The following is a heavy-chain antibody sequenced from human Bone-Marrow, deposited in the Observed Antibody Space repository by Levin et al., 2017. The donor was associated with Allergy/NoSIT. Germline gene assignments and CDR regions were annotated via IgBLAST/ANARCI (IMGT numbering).Heavy chain of an antibody. CDR2: IRGSGSKT. D-gene: IGHD6-19*01. V-gene: IGHV3-23*01. CDR3: VPGIAVTGSPTDY. J-gene: IGHJ4*02. CDR1: GFTFSSSD. Sequence: LSLTCAASGFTFSSSDMSWVRQGPGKGLEWVSAIRGSGSKTFYADSAKGRFIISRDNSKNTVSLQMNSLRAEDTAIYYCVPGIAVTGSPTDYWGQGTLVTVSS.